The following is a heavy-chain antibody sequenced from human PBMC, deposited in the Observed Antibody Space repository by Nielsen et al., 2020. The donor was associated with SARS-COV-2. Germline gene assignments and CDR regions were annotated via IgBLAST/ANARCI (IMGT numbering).Heavy chain of an antibody. CDR2: ISAYNGNT. D-gene: IGHD2-21*02. CDR3: ARLYRRGVGTDNFYGMDV. V-gene: IGHV1-18*01. J-gene: IGHJ6*02. Sequence: WVRQAPGQGLEWMGWISAYNGNTNYAQKLQGRVTMTTDTSTSTAYMELRSLRSDDTAVFYCARLYRRGVGTDNFYGMDVWGQGTTVTVSS.